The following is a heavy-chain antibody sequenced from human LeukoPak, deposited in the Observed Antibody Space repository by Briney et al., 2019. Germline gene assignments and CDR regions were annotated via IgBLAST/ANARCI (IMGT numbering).Heavy chain of an antibody. CDR3: ARASALRVSGYYYYYGMDV. CDR1: GGSISGSSYY. Sequence: SETLSLTCTVSGGSISGSSYYWGWIRQPPGKGLEWIGEINHSGSTNYNPSLKSRVTISVDTSKNQFSLKLSSVTAADTAVYYCARASALRVSGYYYYYGMDVWGQGTTVTVSS. D-gene: IGHD2-8*01. V-gene: IGHV4-39*07. J-gene: IGHJ6*02. CDR2: INHSGST.